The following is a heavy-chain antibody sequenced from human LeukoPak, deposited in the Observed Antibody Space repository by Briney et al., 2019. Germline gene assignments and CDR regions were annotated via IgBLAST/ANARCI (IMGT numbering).Heavy chain of an antibody. CDR2: INHSGST. D-gene: IGHD6-13*01. CDR3: ARSVAAAGPLGY. V-gene: IGHV4-34*01. CDR1: GGSFSGYY. Sequence: SETLSLTCAVYGGSFSGYYWSCIRQPPGKGLEWIGEINHSGSTNYNPSLKSRVTISVDTSKNQFSLKLSSVTAADTAVYYCARSVAAAGPLGYWGQGTLVTVSS. J-gene: IGHJ4*02.